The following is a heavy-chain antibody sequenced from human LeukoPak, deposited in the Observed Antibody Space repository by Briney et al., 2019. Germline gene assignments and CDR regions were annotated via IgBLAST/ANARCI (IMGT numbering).Heavy chain of an antibody. CDR2: ISYDGSNK. J-gene: IGHJ4*02. D-gene: IGHD1-7*01. V-gene: IGHV3-30-3*01. Sequence: GVSLRLSCAASGFTFSSYAMHWVRQAPGKGLEWVAVISYDGSNKYYADSVKGRFTISRDNSKNTLYLQMNSLRAEDTAVYYCAKDLELTLPLRFDYWGQGTLVTVSS. CDR3: AKDLELTLPLRFDY. CDR1: GFTFSSYA.